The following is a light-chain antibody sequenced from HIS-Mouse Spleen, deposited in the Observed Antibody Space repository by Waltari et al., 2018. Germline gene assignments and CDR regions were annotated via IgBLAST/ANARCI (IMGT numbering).Light chain of an antibody. Sequence: DIVMTQSPLSLPVTPGEPASISCRSSQSLLHSNGYNYLDWYLQKTGQSPQLLIYLCSNRTSGVPDRFSGSGSGTDFTLKISRVEAEDVGVYYCMQALQTWTFGQGTKVEIK. V-gene: IGKV2-28*01. CDR3: MQALQTWT. CDR1: QSLLHSNGYNY. J-gene: IGKJ1*01. CDR2: LCS.